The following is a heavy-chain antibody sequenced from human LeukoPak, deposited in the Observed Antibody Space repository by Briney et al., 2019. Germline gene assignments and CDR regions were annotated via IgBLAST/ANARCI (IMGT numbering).Heavy chain of an antibody. D-gene: IGHD3-16*01. J-gene: IGHJ4*02. Sequence: PSETLPLTCTVSGGSISSYYWSWIRQPPGKGLEWIGYIYYSGSTNYNPSLKSRVTISVDTSKNQFSLKLSSVTAADTAVYYCARLEGGRGNDYWGQGTLVTVSS. CDR1: GGSISSYY. CDR2: IYYSGST. CDR3: ARLEGGRGNDY. V-gene: IGHV4-59*08.